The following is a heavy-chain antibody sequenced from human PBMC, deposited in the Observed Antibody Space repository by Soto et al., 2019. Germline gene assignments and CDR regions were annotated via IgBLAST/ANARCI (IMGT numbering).Heavy chain of an antibody. Sequence: GGSLRLSCAASGFTFSSYAMNWVRQAPGKGLEWVAVISYDGSNKYYADSVKGRFTISRDNSKNTLYLQMNRLRAADTAVYYCSRDGSVAGTQTYYYYYGIDVWGQGTTVTVSS. CDR3: SRDGSVAGTQTYYYYYGIDV. D-gene: IGHD6-19*01. V-gene: IGHV3-30-3*01. CDR1: GFTFSSYA. J-gene: IGHJ6*02. CDR2: ISYDGSNK.